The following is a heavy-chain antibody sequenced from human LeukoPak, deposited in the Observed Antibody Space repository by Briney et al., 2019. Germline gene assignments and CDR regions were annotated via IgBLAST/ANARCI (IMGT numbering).Heavy chain of an antibody. V-gene: IGHV4-4*02. J-gene: IGHJ5*02. CDR1: GGSISSSNW. D-gene: IGHD3-3*01. Sequence: SETLSLTCAVSGGSISSSNWWSWVRQPPGKGLEWIGEIYYSGSTYYNPSLKSRVTISVDTSKNQFSLKLSSVTAADTAVYYCARHVNDFWSGYFYPNWFDPWGQGTLVTVSS. CDR2: IYYSGST. CDR3: ARHVNDFWSGYFYPNWFDP.